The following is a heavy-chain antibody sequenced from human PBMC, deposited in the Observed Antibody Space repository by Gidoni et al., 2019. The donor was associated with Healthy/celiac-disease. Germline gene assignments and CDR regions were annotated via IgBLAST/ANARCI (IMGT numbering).Heavy chain of an antibody. V-gene: IGHV4-59*01. Sequence: QVQLQESGPALVKPSETLSPTCTVSGGSISSYYWSWIRQPPGKGLEWMGYIYYSGSTNYNPTLKRRVTISVDTSKNQFSLKLSSVTAAETAVYYCARLYSSSSGWYFDIGGRGTLVTVSS. CDR3: ARLYSSSSGWYFDI. D-gene: IGHD6-6*01. CDR2: IYYSGST. J-gene: IGHJ2*01. CDR1: GGSISSYY.